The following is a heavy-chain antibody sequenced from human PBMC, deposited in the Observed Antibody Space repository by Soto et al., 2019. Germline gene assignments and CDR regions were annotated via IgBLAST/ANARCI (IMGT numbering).Heavy chain of an antibody. V-gene: IGHV4-34*01. J-gene: IGHJ4*02. CDR3: ARALFSDYSGGWPEEVFDY. Sequence: PSETLSLTCAVYGGSFSGYYWSWIRQPPGKGLEWIGEINHSGSTNYNPSLKSRVTISVDTSKNQFSLKLSSVTAADTAVYYCARALFSDYSGGWPEEVFDYWGQGTLVTVSS. D-gene: IGHD6-19*01. CDR2: INHSGST. CDR1: GGSFSGYY.